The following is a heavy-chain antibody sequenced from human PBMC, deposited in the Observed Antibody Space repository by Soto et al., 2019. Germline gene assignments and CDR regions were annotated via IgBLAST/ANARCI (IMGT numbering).Heavy chain of an antibody. CDR2: IYYSGST. CDR1: GGSISSDDYY. CDR3: ARGVDWFDP. J-gene: IGHJ5*02. V-gene: IGHV4-30-4*01. Sequence: SETLSLTCTVSGGSISSDDYYWSWIRQPPGKSLEWIGYIYYSGSTYYNPSLKSRVTISVDTSKNQFSLKPSSVTAADTAVYYCARGVDWFDPWGQGTLVTVSS.